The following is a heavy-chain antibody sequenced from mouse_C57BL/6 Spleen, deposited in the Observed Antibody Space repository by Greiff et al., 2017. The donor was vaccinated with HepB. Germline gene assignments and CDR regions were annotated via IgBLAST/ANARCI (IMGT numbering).Heavy chain of an antibody. J-gene: IGHJ3*01. CDR2: IYPRSGNT. D-gene: IGHD1-1*02. Sequence: QVQLKESGAELARPGASVKLSCKASGYTFTSYGISWVKQRTGQGLEWIGEIYPRSGNTYYNEKFKGKATLTADKSSSTAYMELRSLTSEDSAVYFCARGGSYGFAYWGQGTLVTVSA. CDR3: ARGGSYGFAY. V-gene: IGHV1-81*01. CDR1: GYTFTSYG.